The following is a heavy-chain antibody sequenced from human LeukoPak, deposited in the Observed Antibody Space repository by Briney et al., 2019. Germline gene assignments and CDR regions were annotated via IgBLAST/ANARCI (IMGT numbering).Heavy chain of an antibody. D-gene: IGHD2-2*01. CDR2: ISGSGGST. J-gene: IGHJ4*02. CDR3: AKGLRSAASGYFDY. Sequence: GWSLTLSCVASGVTFSSYAMSWVRQAPGKGMEWVSAISGSGGSTYYADSVKGRFTISRDNSKNTLYLQMNSLRAEDTAVYYCAKGLRSAASGYFDYWGQGTLVTVSS. V-gene: IGHV3-23*01. CDR1: GVTFSSYA.